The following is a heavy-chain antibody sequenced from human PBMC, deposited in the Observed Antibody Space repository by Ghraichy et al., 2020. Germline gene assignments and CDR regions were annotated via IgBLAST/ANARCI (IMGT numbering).Heavy chain of an antibody. Sequence: GESLNISCAASGFTFSSYSMNWVRQAPGKGLEWVSYISGSASTIFYADSVKGRFTISRDNAKSSLYLQMNSLRDEDTAVYYCARGVLVGGTLRGMDVWGQGTTVTVPS. CDR3: ARGVLVGGTLRGMDV. CDR2: ISGSASTI. V-gene: IGHV3-48*02. D-gene: IGHD1-26*01. J-gene: IGHJ6*02. CDR1: GFTFSSYS.